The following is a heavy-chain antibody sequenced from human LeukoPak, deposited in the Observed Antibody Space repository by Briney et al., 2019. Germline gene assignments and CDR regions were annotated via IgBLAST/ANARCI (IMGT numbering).Heavy chain of an antibody. CDR2: IYYSGST. D-gene: IGHD6-13*01. CDR1: GGSISSSSYY. V-gene: IGHV4-39*07. Sequence: ASETLSLTCTVSGGSISSSSYYWGWIRQPPGKGLEWIGSIYYSGSTYYNPSLKSRVTISVDTSKNQFSLKLSSVTAADTAVYYCARGLPNIAAAGTSWFDPWGQGTLVTVSS. J-gene: IGHJ5*02. CDR3: ARGLPNIAAAGTSWFDP.